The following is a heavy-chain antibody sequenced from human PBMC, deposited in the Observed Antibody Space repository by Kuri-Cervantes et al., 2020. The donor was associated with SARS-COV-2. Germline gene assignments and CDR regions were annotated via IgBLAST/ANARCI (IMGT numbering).Heavy chain of an antibody. CDR1: GFTFSNYW. D-gene: IGHD6-19*01. CDR2: TNQDGNEE. V-gene: IGHV3-7*04. J-gene: IGHJ3*02. CDR3: ARIPGYSSGWLAFDI. Sequence: GGSLRLSCAASGFTFSNYWMTWVRQAPGKGLEWVANTNQDGNEEHYADSVKGRFTISRDNAKNSVYLQMNSLRAEDTAVYYCARIPGYSSGWLAFDIWGQGTMVTVSS.